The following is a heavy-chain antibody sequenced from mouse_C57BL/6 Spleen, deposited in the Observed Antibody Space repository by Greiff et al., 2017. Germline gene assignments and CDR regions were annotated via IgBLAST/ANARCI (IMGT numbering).Heavy chain of an antibody. V-gene: IGHV1-81*01. Sequence: KQSGAELARPGASVKLSCKASGYTFTSYGISGVKQRTGQGLEWIGEIYSRSGNTYYNEKFKGKATLTADKSSSTAYMELRSLTSEDSAVYFCAPNGGEEDFDYWGQGTTLTVAS. CDR1: GYTFTSYG. CDR3: APNGGEEDFDY. CDR2: IYSRSGNT. J-gene: IGHJ2*01.